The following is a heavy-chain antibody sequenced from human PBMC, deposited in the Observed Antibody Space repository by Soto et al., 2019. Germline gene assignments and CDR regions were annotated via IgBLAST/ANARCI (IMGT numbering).Heavy chain of an antibody. D-gene: IGHD3-22*01. Sequence: AGGSLRLCCAAAGGTCSSYAVSWVRQAPGKGLEWVSAISGSGGSTYYADSVKGRFTISRDNSKNTLYLQMNSLRAEDTAVYYCAKCYYDSPALDYWGQGTLVTVSS. V-gene: IGHV3-23*01. CDR2: ISGSGGST. CDR3: AKCYYDSPALDY. CDR1: GGTCSSYA. J-gene: IGHJ4*02.